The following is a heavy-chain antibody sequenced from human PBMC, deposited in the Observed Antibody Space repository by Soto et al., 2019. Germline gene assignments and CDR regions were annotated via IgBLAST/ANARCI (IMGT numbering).Heavy chain of an antibody. Sequence: QVQLVQSGAEVKKPGSSVKVSCKASGGTFSSYAISWVRQAPGQGLEWMGGIIPIFGTANYAQKFQGRVTITADESTSTAYMELSSLRSEDTAVYYCGSCLDTAMVETRHFDYWGQGTLVTVSS. D-gene: IGHD5-18*01. CDR1: GGTFSSYA. J-gene: IGHJ4*02. CDR2: IIPIFGTA. V-gene: IGHV1-69*12. CDR3: GSCLDTAMVETRHFDY.